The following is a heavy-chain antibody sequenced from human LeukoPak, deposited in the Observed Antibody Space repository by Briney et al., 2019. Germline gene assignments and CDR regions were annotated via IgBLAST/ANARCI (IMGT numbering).Heavy chain of an antibody. Sequence: PGGSLRLSCAASGFTFSSYAMSWVRQAPGKGLEWVSSITSSSNYIYYADSVKGRFTISRDNAKNSLYLQMSSLRAEDTAVYYCARVLRWGGSSSWYFDYWGQGTLVTVSS. J-gene: IGHJ4*02. V-gene: IGHV3-21*01. CDR1: GFTFSSYA. CDR3: ARVLRWGGSSSWYFDY. CDR2: ITSSSNYI. D-gene: IGHD6-13*01.